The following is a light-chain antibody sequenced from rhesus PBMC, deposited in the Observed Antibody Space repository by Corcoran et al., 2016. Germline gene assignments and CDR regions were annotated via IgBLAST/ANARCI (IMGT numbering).Light chain of an antibody. V-gene: IGKV1-22*01. CDR2: KAS. Sequence: DIQMTQSTSSLSASVGDTVTITCWASQSNISWLAWYQQKSGKATKLLLYKASTLQSGDPSRFSGIGSGTDFTLTISRLRSENLPTYYFQQYNSNPWTFGQGTKVEIK. J-gene: IGKJ1*01. CDR1: QSNISW. CDR3: QQYNSNPWT.